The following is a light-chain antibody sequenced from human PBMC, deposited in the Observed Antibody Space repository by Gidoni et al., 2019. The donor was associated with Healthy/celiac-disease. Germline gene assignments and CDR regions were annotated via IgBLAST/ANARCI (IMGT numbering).Light chain of an antibody. J-gene: IGLJ1*01. CDR1: SSNIGAGYD. CDR2: GNS. CDR3: QSYDSSLSGSDV. V-gene: IGLV1-40*01. Sequence: QSVPTQPHSVSGAPGQRVTISCTGSSSNIGAGYDVHWYQQLPGTAPKLLIYGNSNRPSGVPDRFSGSKSGTSASLAITGLQAEDEADYYCQSYDSSLSGSDVFGTGTKVTVL.